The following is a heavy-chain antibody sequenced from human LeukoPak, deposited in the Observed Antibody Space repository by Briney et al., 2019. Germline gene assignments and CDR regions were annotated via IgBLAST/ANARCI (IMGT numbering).Heavy chain of an antibody. CDR1: GFTVSSNP. Sequence: GGSLRLSCTVSGFTVSSNPMSLVRQAPGKGLEWVSFIYSDNTHYSDSVKGGFTISRDNSKSTLYLQMNSLRAEDTAVYYCARRAGAYSHPYDYWGQGTLVTVSS. J-gene: IGHJ4*02. CDR2: IYSDNT. CDR3: ARRAGAYSHPYDY. V-gene: IGHV3-53*01. D-gene: IGHD4/OR15-4a*01.